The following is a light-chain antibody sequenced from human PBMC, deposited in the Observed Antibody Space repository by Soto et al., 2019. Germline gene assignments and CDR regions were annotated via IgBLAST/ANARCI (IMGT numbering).Light chain of an antibody. J-gene: IGLJ1*01. CDR3: SSYTSSSTLYV. Sequence: QSVLTRPASVSGSPGQSITISCTGTSSDVGGYNYVSWYQQHPGEAPKLMIYDVSNRPSGVSNRFSGSKSGNTASLTISGLQAEDEADYYCSSYTSSSTLYVFGTGTKVTVL. CDR1: SSDVGGYNY. V-gene: IGLV2-14*01. CDR2: DVS.